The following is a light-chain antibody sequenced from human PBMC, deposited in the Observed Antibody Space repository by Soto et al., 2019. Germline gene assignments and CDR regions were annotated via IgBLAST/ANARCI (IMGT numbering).Light chain of an antibody. CDR1: QSISSW. Sequence: DIQMTQSPSTLSASVGDRVTITCRASQSISSWLAWYQQKPGKAPKLLIYDASSLESGVPSRFSGSGSGTEFTLPISSPQPDDFSTYYCQQYNSYSRTFGQGTKVEIK. CDR2: DAS. V-gene: IGKV1-5*01. CDR3: QQYNSYSRT. J-gene: IGKJ1*01.